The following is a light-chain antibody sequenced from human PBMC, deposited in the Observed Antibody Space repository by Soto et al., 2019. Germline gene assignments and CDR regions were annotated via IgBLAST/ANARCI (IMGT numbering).Light chain of an antibody. Sequence: DIQMTQSPSTLSASVGDRVTITCRASQSVNKWLAWFQQKPGKVPKLLIFDASTLQTGVPSRFGGGGSGTDFTLTISSLQPEDFAIYYCLQDRNYPRTFGQGTKVDIK. J-gene: IGKJ1*01. CDR2: DAS. CDR3: LQDRNYPRT. V-gene: IGKV1-5*01. CDR1: QSVNKW.